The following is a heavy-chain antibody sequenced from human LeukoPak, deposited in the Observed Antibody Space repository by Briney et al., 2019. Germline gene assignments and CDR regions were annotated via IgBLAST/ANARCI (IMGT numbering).Heavy chain of an antibody. CDR1: GFTFNDYY. CDR3: ATDGAGFDT. CDR2: INIGGTNT. Sequence: GGSLRLSCAASGFTFNDYYMSWIRQAPGKGLEWLSYINIGGTNTHYADSVKGRYTISRDNAKKSLYLEMNNLRAEDTAVYYCATDGAGFDTWGQGVQVTVSS. V-gene: IGHV3-11*01. J-gene: IGHJ5*02.